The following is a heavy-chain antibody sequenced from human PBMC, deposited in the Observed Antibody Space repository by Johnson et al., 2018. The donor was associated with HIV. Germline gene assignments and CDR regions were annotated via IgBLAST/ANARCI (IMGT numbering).Heavy chain of an antibody. Sequence: EVQLVESGGGLVQPGRSLRLSCAASGFTFDDYAMHWVRQAPGKGLEWVSGLSWHSGSIGYADSVKGRFTISRDNSKNMLYLEMNSLRAEDTAVYYYAKGFGGLGVPDAFDIWGQGTMVTVSS. CDR2: LSWHSGSI. D-gene: IGHD3-16*01. V-gene: IGHV3-9*01. J-gene: IGHJ3*02. CDR1: GFTFDDYA. CDR3: AKGFGGLGVPDAFDI.